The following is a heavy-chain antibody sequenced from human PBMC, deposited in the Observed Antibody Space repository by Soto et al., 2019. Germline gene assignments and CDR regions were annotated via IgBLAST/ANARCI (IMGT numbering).Heavy chain of an antibody. D-gene: IGHD6-13*01. CDR1: GYTFTSYA. J-gene: IGHJ4*02. V-gene: IGHV1-3*01. CDR2: INAGNGNT. CDR3: ARAIAAAGTLHFDY. Sequence: ASVKVSCKASGYTFTSYAMHWVRQAPGQRLGWMGWINAGNGNTKYSQKFQGRVTITRDTSASTAYMELSSLRSEDTAVYYCARAIAAAGTLHFDYWGQGTLVTVSS.